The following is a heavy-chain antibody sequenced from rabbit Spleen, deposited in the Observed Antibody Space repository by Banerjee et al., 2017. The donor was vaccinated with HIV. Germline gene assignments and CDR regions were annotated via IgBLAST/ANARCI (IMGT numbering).Heavy chain of an antibody. CDR3: ARDLVAVIGWNFNL. CDR1: GFSFSAGYY. CDR2: IEAGSSGFT. D-gene: IGHD1-1*01. J-gene: IGHJ4*01. Sequence: QSLEESGGDLVKPGASLTLTCTASGFSFSAGYYMCWVRQAPGKGLEWIACIEAGSSGFTYFASWAKGRFTISKTSSTTVTLQMTSLTAADTATYFCARDLVAVIGWNFNLWGPGTLVTVS. V-gene: IGHV1S40*01.